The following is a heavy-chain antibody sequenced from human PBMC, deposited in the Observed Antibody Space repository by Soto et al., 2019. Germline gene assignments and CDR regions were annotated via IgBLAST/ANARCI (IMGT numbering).Heavy chain of an antibody. CDR3: ARSVAVPGAHIDY. D-gene: IGHD6-19*01. V-gene: IGHV4-59*01. CDR2: AYYTGST. CDR1: GGSISGSY. J-gene: IGHJ4*02. Sequence: SETLSLTCSVSGGSISGSYWSWIRQSPGKGLEWLGYAYYTGSTNYSPSLRSRASISVDTSKNEFSLRLSSVTAADTAVYFCARSVAVPGAHIDYWGQGTQVTVSS.